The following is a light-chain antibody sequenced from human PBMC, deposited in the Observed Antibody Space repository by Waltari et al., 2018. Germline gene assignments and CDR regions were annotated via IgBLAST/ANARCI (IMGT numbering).Light chain of an antibody. CDR3: QQYYTTPIT. Sequence: DIVMTQSPDSLAVSLGERATINCKSSQRVLYRSNNQDYLSWYQQRPGQPPKLLIYWASTRASGVPYRFSGSGSGTDFTLTISNLQTEDVAVYYCQQYYTTPITFGQGTRLDIK. CDR1: QRVLYRSNNQDY. J-gene: IGKJ5*01. CDR2: WAS. V-gene: IGKV4-1*01.